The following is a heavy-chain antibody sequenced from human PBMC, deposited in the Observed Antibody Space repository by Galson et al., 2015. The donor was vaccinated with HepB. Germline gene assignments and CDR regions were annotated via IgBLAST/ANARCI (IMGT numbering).Heavy chain of an antibody. V-gene: IGHV1-46*03. CDR1: GYTFTSYY. Sequence: SVKVSCKASGYTFTSYYMHWVRQAPGQGLEWMGIINPSGGSTSYAQKFQGRVTMTRDTSTSTVYMELSSLRSEDTAVYYCASRGGYSYGEYYFDYWGQGTLVTVSS. CDR2: INPSGGST. D-gene: IGHD5-18*01. CDR3: ASRGGYSYGEYYFDY. J-gene: IGHJ4*02.